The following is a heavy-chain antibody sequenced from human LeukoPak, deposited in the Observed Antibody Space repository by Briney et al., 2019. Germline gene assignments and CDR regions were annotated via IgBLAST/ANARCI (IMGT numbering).Heavy chain of an antibody. D-gene: IGHD3-3*01. CDR3: ARDHRPGYYDFWSGYLYYFDY. CDR1: GFTFSSYA. V-gene: IGHV3-23*01. Sequence: GGSLRLSCAASGFTFSSYAMSWVRQAPGKGLEWVSAISGSGGSTYYADSVKGRFTISRDNSKNTLYLQMNGLRAEDTAVYYCARDHRPGYYDFWSGYLYYFDYWGQGTLVTVSS. J-gene: IGHJ4*02. CDR2: ISGSGGST.